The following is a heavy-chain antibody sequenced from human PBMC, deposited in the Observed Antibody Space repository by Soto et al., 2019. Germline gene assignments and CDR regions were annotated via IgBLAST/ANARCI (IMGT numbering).Heavy chain of an antibody. CDR2: MNPNSGNT. V-gene: IGHV1-8*01. J-gene: IGHJ5*02. CDR1: GYTFTSYD. Sequence: QVQLVQSGAEVKKPGASVKVSCKASGYTFTSYDINWVRQATGQGLEWMGWMNPNSGNTGYAQKFQGKVTMTRDTSVSTAYMELSSLRSEATAVYYCARGWYYGSGSTFDPWGQGTLVTVSS. CDR3: ARGWYYGSGSTFDP. D-gene: IGHD3-10*01.